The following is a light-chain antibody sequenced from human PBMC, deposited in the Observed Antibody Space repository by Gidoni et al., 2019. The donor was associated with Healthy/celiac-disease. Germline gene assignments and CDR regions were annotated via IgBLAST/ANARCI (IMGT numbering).Light chain of an antibody. V-gene: IGKV1-27*01. Sequence: LQMTLSLSSLSASRGDRVTITCRASQGISNYLAWYQQKPGKVPKLLIYAASTLQSGVPSRFSGSGSGTDFTLTISSLQPEDVATYYCQKYNSAPRVTFGPGTKVDIK. CDR1: QGISNY. CDR3: QKYNSAPRVT. CDR2: AAS. J-gene: IGKJ3*01.